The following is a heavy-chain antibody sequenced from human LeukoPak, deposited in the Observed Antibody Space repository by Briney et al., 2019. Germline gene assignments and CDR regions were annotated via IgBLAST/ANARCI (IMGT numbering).Heavy chain of an antibody. CDR2: INPNSGGT. V-gene: IGHV1-2*02. D-gene: IGHD2-2*01. Sequence: ASVKVSCKASGCTFTSYYIHWVRQAPGPGLEWMGWINPNSGGTNYAQNFQGRVTMTRDTSISTAYMELSSLTSDDTAVYYCARSHCISTSCYPDYWGQGTLVTVSS. CDR3: ARSHCISTSCYPDY. J-gene: IGHJ4*02. CDR1: GCTFTSYY.